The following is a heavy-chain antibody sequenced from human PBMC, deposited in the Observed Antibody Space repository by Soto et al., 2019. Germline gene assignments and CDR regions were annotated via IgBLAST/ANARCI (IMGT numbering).Heavy chain of an antibody. D-gene: IGHD3-22*01. CDR2: IYYSGST. V-gene: IGHV4-30-4*01. Sequence: SEAMSLTRTDSGGSSRSGGSYWSWIRHPPGKGLEWIGYIYYSGSTYYNPSLKSRVTISLDTSKNQFSLNLSSVTAADTAVYYCARTHYSDRSGTDYWGQGTPVTVSS. CDR1: GGSSRSGGSY. J-gene: IGHJ4*02. CDR3: ARTHYSDRSGTDY.